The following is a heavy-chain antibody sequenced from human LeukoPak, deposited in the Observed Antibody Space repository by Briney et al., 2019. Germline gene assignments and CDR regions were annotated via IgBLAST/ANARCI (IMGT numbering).Heavy chain of an antibody. CDR3: ARGNYHAMDV. J-gene: IGHJ6*02. CDR2: IKGDGSST. Sequence: GGCLRLSCAASVFTFSNYGMHWVRQTPWEGLVCVSLIKGDGSSTTYADSVKGRFTISRDNAKNTVYLQMNSLRAEDTAVYYCARGNYHAMDVWGQGTTVTVSS. V-gene: IGHV3-74*01. CDR1: VFTFSNYG.